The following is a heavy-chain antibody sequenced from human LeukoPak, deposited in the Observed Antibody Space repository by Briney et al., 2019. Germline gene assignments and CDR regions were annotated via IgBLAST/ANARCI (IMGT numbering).Heavy chain of an antibody. CDR1: GFTFRNYA. J-gene: IGHJ4*02. D-gene: IGHD3-16*01. V-gene: IGHV3-23*01. Sequence: GGSLRLSCVASGFTFRNYAMMWVRQAPGKGLEWVSGISGSGDNTKYAASVKGRFTISRDNSKNMLYLQLSSLKAEDTAVYYCGSLRLLWGQGTLVTVSS. CDR2: ISGSGDNT. CDR3: GSLRLL.